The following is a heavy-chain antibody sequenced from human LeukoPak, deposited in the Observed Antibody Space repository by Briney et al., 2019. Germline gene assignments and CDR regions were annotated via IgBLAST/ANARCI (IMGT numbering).Heavy chain of an antibody. CDR2: ISAYNGNT. CDR3: ARDQGITPAGTGY. V-gene: IGHV1-18*01. CDR1: GYTFTNYG. J-gene: IGHJ4*02. Sequence: ASVKVSCKASGYTFTNYGFSWVRQAPGQGLEWMGWISAYNGNTIYAQKLQGRVTLTTDTSTNTSYMAQRSLRSDYTAVYYCARDQGITPAGTGYWGQGTLVTVSS. D-gene: IGHD6-13*01.